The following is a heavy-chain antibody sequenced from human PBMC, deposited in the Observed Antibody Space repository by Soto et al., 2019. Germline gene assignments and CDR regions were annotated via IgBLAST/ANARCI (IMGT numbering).Heavy chain of an antibody. J-gene: IGHJ3*02. CDR3: AREREGGVVGARDAFDI. V-gene: IGHV1-18*01. D-gene: IGHD1-26*01. CDR1: GYTFTSYG. Sequence: QVQLVQSGAEVKKPGASVKVSCKASGYTFTSYGISWVRQAPGQGLEWMGWISAYNGNTNYAQKLQGRVTMTTDTSTSTAYMERRSLRSDDTAVYYGAREREGGVVGARDAFDIWGQGTMVTVSS. CDR2: ISAYNGNT.